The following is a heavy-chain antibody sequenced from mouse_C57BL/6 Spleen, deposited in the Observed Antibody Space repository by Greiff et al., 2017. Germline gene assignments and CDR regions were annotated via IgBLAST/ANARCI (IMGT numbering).Heavy chain of an antibody. CDR1: GFTFSSYA. V-gene: IGHV5-4*01. CDR3: ARDLTTVDAMDY. D-gene: IGHD1-1*01. Sequence: DVHLVESGGGLVKPGGSLKLSCAASGFTFSSYAMSWVRQTPEKRLEWVATISDGGSYTYYPDNVKGRFTISRDNAKNNLYLQMSHLKSEDTAMYYCARDLTTVDAMDYWGQGTSVTVSS. J-gene: IGHJ4*01. CDR2: ISDGGSYT.